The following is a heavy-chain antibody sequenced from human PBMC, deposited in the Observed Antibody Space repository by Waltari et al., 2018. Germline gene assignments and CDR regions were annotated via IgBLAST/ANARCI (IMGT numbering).Heavy chain of an antibody. J-gene: IGHJ3*02. Sequence: QVQLVQSGAEVKKPGSSVKVSCKASGGTFSSYAISWVRQAPGQGLEWMGRIIPIFGTANYAQKFQGRVTITADKSTSTAYMELSSLRSEDTAVYYCARRAITMVQGVIINDAFDIWGQGTMVTVSS. V-gene: IGHV1-69*08. CDR3: ARRAITMVQGVIINDAFDI. D-gene: IGHD3-10*01. CDR1: GGTFSSYA. CDR2: IIPIFGTA.